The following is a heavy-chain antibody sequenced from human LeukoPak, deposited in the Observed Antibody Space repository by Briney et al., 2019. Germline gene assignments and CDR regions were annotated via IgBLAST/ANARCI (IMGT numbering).Heavy chain of an antibody. Sequence: ASVKDSCKASGGTFSSYAISWVRQAPGQGLEWMGGIIPIFGTANYAQKFQGRVTITADKSTSTAYMELSSLRSEDTAVYYCARPVEMATIPAFDIWGQGTMVTVSS. CDR1: GGTFSSYA. J-gene: IGHJ3*02. CDR3: ARPVEMATIPAFDI. CDR2: IIPIFGTA. D-gene: IGHD5-24*01. V-gene: IGHV1-69*06.